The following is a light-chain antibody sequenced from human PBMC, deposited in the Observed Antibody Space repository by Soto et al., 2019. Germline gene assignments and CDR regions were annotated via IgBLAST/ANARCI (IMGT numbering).Light chain of an antibody. CDR1: TGAVTSGHY. CDR3: LLPYSGALWV. Sequence: QTVVTQEPSLTVSPGGTVTLTCGSSTGAVTSGHYPYWFQQKPGQAPRTLIYDTSNKHSWTPARFSGSLLGGKAALTLSGAQPEDEAEYYCLLPYSGALWVFGGGTKLTVL. CDR2: DTS. J-gene: IGLJ3*02. V-gene: IGLV7-46*01.